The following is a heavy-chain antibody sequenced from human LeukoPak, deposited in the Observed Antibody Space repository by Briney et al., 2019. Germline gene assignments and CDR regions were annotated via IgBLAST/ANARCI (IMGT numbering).Heavy chain of an antibody. D-gene: IGHD3-9*01. CDR3: AKDDRASGYFDWLLKPFDY. CDR1: GFTFSSYW. V-gene: IGHV3-23*01. Sequence: GGSLRLSCAASGFTFSSYWMSWVRQAPGKGLEWVSAISGSGGSTYYADSVKGRFTISRDNSKNTLYLQMNSLRAEDTAVYYCAKDDRASGYFDWLLKPFDYWGQGTLVTVSS. CDR2: ISGSGGST. J-gene: IGHJ4*02.